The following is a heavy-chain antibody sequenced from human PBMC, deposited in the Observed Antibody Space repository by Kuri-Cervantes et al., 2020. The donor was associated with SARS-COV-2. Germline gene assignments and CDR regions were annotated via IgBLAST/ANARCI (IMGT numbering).Heavy chain of an antibody. CDR2: IRYDGSNK. D-gene: IGHD6-6*01. CDR3: AKEVEQLVPWFDP. Sequence: GGSLRLSCAASGFTFSSYGMHWVRQAPGKGLEWVAFIRYDGSNKYYADSVKGRFTISRDNSKNTLYLQMNSLRAEDTAVYYCAKEVEQLVPWFDPWGQGTLVTVFS. V-gene: IGHV3-30*02. J-gene: IGHJ5*02. CDR1: GFTFSSYG.